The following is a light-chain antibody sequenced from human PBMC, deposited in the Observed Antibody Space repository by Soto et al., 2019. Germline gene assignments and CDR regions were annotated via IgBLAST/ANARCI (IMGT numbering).Light chain of an antibody. CDR1: SSNIGSNT. Sequence: QSVLTQPPSASGTPGQRVTISCSGSSSNIGSNTVNWYQQLPGTAPKLLIYSNNQRPSGVPDRFSGSRSGTSASLASSGRQSEDEGDYYCAAWDDSLNGRGVFGGGTKLTVL. V-gene: IGLV1-44*01. CDR2: SNN. CDR3: AAWDDSLNGRGV. J-gene: IGLJ3*02.